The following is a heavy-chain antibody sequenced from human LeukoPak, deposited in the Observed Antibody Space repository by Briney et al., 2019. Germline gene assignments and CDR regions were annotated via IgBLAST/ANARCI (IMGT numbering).Heavy chain of an antibody. CDR3: ARVYSTIFGVVRNWFDP. CDR2: ISSSSSYI. V-gene: IGHV3-21*01. J-gene: IGHJ5*02. D-gene: IGHD3-3*01. Sequence: GGSLRLSCAASGFTFSSYSMNWVRQAPGKGLEWVSSISSSSSYIYYADSVKGRFTISRDKAKNSLYLQMNSLRAEDTAVYYCARVYSTIFGVVRNWFDPWGQGTLVTVSS. CDR1: GFTFSSYS.